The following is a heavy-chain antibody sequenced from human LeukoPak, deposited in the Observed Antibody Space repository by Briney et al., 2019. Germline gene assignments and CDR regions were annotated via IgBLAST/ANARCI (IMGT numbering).Heavy chain of an antibody. D-gene: IGHD3-22*01. J-gene: IGHJ4*02. CDR3: ARNEWYDSSGYPFDY. CDR1: GGSISSSSYY. CDR2: IYYSGST. Sequence: NSSETLSLTCTVSGGSISSSSYYWGWIRQPPGKGLEWIGSIYYSGSTYYNPSLKSRVTISVDTSKNQFSLKLSSVTAADTAVYYCARNEWYDSSGYPFDYWGQGTLVTVSS. V-gene: IGHV4-39*07.